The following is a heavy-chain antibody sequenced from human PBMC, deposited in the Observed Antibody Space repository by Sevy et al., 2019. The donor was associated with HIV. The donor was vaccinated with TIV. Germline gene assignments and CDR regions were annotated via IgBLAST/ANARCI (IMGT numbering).Heavy chain of an antibody. V-gene: IGHV2-5*02. J-gene: IGHJ4*02. CDR2: IYWDDDK. Sequence: SGPTLVNPTQTLTLTCTFSGFSLSTSGVGVGWIRQPPGKALEWLALIYWDDDKRYSPSLKSRLTITKDTSKNQVVLKLTNMDPVDTATYYCAHRETPMIRGITRPFDYWGQGTLVTVSS. D-gene: IGHD3-10*01. CDR3: AHRETPMIRGITRPFDY. CDR1: GFSLSTSGVG.